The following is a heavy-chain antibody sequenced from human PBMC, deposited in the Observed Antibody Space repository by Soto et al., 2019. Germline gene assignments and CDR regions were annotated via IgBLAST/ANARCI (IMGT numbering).Heavy chain of an antibody. CDR2: ISKSDYT. CDR1: GFAFNNYG. CDR3: AREDSIIIPAVSDF. D-gene: IGHD2-2*01. J-gene: IGHJ4*02. Sequence: GGSLRLSCTVSGFAFNNYGINWVRQAPGKGLEWVSSISKSDYTYYSDSVKGRFTISRDNAKNSVSLQMNTLRVEDTAVYYCAREDSIIIPAVSDFCGQGTLVTVSS. V-gene: IGHV3-21*01.